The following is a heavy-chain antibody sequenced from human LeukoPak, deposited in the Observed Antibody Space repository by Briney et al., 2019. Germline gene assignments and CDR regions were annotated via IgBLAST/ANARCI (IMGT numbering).Heavy chain of an antibody. CDR3: AKDHYDILTGDDWFDP. CDR2: ISGSGGST. Sequence: GSLRLSCAASGFTFSSYAMSWVRQAPGKGLEWVSAISGSGGSTYYADSVKGRFTISRDNSKNTLYLQMNSLRAEDTAVYYCAKDHYDILTGDDWFDPWGQGTLVTVSS. V-gene: IGHV3-23*01. D-gene: IGHD3-9*01. J-gene: IGHJ5*02. CDR1: GFTFSSYA.